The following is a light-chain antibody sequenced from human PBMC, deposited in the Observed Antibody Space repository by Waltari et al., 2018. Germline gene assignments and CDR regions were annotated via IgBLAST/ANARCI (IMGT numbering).Light chain of an antibody. CDR3: QQHYGTPRT. Sequence: DIVMTQSPDSLAVSLGERATINCKSSQSVLYSSNNKNYLAWYQQKPGQPPKLIIYWASTRESRVPDRFSGSGSGTDFTLTISSLQAEDVAVYYCQQHYGTPRTFGQGTKLEIK. J-gene: IGKJ2*01. V-gene: IGKV4-1*01. CDR2: WAS. CDR1: QSVLYSSNNKNY.